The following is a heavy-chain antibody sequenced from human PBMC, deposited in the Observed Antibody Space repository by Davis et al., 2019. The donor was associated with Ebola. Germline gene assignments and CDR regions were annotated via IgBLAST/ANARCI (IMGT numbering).Heavy chain of an antibody. CDR2: IYSGGST. J-gene: IGHJ6*02. CDR3: ARGQPYGDYGMDV. Sequence: GESLKISCVASGFAFNNYAMSWVRQAPGKGLEWVSVIYSGGSTYYADSVKGRFTISRDNSKNTLYLQMNSLRAEDTAVYYCARGQPYGDYGMDVWGQGTTVTVSS. CDR1: GFAFNNYA. V-gene: IGHV3-66*02. D-gene: IGHD4-17*01.